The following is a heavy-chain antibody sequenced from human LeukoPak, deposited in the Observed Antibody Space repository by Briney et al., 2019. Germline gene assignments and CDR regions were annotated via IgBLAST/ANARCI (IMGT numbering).Heavy chain of an antibody. Sequence: SETLSLTCPVSGGSISSYYWSWLRQPPAKGLEWIGYIYYSGSTNYNPSLKSRVTISVDTSKNQFSLKLSSVTAADTAVYYCARVALNCSGGSCYFHFDYWGQGTLVTVSS. CDR1: GGSISSYY. CDR3: ARVALNCSGGSCYFHFDY. D-gene: IGHD2-15*01. V-gene: IGHV4-59*08. CDR2: IYYSGST. J-gene: IGHJ4*02.